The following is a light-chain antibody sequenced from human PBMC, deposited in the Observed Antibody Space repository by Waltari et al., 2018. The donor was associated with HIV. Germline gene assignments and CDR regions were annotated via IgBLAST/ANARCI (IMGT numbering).Light chain of an antibody. J-gene: IGLJ1*01. CDR1: SPNIASTA. V-gene: IGLV1-36*01. Sequence: QSVLTQPPSVSGAPSQRVTIPCSGGSPNIASTAVTWYQQLPGKTPKLLIYYDVQLPSGVSGRFSGSKSGTSASLAISGLQSEDEADYYCAAWDDGLNGYVFGTGTKLTVL. CDR2: YDV. CDR3: AAWDDGLNGYV.